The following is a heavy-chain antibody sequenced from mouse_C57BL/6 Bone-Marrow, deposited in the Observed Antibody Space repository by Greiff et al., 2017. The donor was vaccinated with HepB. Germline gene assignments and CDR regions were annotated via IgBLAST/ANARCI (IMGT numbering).Heavy chain of an antibody. D-gene: IGHD1-1*01. CDR3: TTYYYGSRILAR. CDR1: GFNIKDDY. J-gene: IGHJ2*01. Sequence: EVQLQESGAELVRPGASVKLSCTASGFNIKDDYMHWVKQRPEQGLEWIGWIDPENGDTEYASKFQGKATITADTSSNTAYLQLSSLTSEHTAVYYCTTYYYGSRILARWGQGTTLTVSS. V-gene: IGHV14-4*01. CDR2: IDPENGDT.